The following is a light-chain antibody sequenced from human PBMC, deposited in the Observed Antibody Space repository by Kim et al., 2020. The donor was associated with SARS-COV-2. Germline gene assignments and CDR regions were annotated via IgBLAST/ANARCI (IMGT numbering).Light chain of an antibody. CDR1: QSISSW. Sequence: SAAVGDGVTTTCRASQSISSWVAWYQHKPGKAPKLLIYKASSLEYGVPSRFSGSGSGTEFTLTISSLQPDDFATYYCQQYNTWWTFGQGTKVEVK. CDR2: KAS. CDR3: QQYNTWWT. V-gene: IGKV1-5*03. J-gene: IGKJ1*01.